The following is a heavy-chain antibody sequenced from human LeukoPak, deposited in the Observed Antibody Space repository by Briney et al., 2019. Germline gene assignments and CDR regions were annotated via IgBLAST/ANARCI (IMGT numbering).Heavy chain of an antibody. Sequence: SVKVSCKASGGTFSSYAISWVRQAPGQGLEWMGGIIPIFGTANYAQKLQGRVTMTTDTSTSTAYMELRSLRSDDTAVYYCARKRTVYGGNSGYYFDYWGQGTLVTVSS. CDR1: GGTFSSYA. J-gene: IGHJ4*02. D-gene: IGHD4-23*01. V-gene: IGHV1-69*05. CDR2: IIPIFGTA. CDR3: ARKRTVYGGNSGYYFDY.